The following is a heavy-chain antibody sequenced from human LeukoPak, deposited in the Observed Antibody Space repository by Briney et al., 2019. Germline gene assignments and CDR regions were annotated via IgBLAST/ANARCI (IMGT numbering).Heavy chain of an antibody. CDR2: ISAYNGNT. Sequence: ASVKVSCKASGYTFTSYGIRWVRQAPGQGLVWMGWISAYNGNTNYAQKLQGRVTMTTDTSTSTAYMELRSLRSDDTAVYYCAVPLYYYDSSGYHPALAYYYYGMDVWGQGTTVTVSS. D-gene: IGHD3-22*01. CDR1: GYTFTSYG. CDR3: AVPLYYYDSSGYHPALAYYYYGMDV. V-gene: IGHV1-18*01. J-gene: IGHJ6*02.